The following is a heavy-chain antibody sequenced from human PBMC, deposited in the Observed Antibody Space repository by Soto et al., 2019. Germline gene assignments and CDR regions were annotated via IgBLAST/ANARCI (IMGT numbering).Heavy chain of an antibody. CDR2: MNPNSGNT. Sequence: QVQLVQSGAEVKKPGASVKVSCKASGYTFTSYDINWVRQATGQGLEWMGWMNPNSGNTGYAQKFQGRVHMTRNTSIRTAYMELSSLRSEDTAVYYCARAREYYYGMDVWGQGTTVTVSS. CDR1: GYTFTSYD. J-gene: IGHJ6*02. CDR3: ARAREYYYGMDV. V-gene: IGHV1-8*01.